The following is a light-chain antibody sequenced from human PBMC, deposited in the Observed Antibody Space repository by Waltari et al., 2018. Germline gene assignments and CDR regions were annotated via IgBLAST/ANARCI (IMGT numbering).Light chain of an antibody. J-gene: IGLJ2*01. CDR2: GNN. CDR3: SSWDGSLSGLV. CDR1: GSNLGTNT. Sequence: QSVLTQPPSASATSGQRVNISCSGSGSNLGTNTVTWYQQGPGTAPKLVTYGNNPRPPGVPDRISGSKSGTSGSLAISGLRSEDEADYYCSSWDGSLSGLVFGGGTRLTVL. V-gene: IGLV1-44*01.